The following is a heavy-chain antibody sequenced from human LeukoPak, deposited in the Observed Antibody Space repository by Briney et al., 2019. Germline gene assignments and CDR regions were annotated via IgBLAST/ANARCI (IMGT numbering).Heavy chain of an antibody. CDR3: AGKGIAARTLDY. CDR2: ISSSGSTI. Sequence: PGGSLRLSCAASGFTFSDYYMSWIRQAPGKGLEWVSYISSSGSTIYYADSVKGRFTISRDNAKSSLYLQMNSLRAEDTAVYYCAGKGIAARTLDYWGQGTLVTVSS. D-gene: IGHD6-6*01. CDR1: GFTFSDYY. J-gene: IGHJ4*02. V-gene: IGHV3-11*01.